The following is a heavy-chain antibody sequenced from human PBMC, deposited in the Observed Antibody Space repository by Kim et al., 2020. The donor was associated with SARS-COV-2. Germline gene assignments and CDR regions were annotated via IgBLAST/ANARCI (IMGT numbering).Heavy chain of an antibody. CDR2: IDPSDSYT. V-gene: IGHV5-10-1*01. CDR1: GYSFTSYW. J-gene: IGHJ3*02. CDR3: ARLGVTAIGNLVYYDDAFDI. Sequence: GESLKISCKGSGYSFTSYWISWVRQMPGKGLEWMGRIDPSDSYTNYSPSFQGHVTISADKSISTAYLQWSSLKASDTAMYYCARLGVTAIGNLVYYDDAFDIWGQGTMVTVSS. D-gene: IGHD2-21*02.